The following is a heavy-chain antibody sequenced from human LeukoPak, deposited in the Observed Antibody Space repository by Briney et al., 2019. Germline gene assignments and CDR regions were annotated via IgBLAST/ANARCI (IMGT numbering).Heavy chain of an antibody. D-gene: IGHD3-22*01. CDR3: AVPYDSSGYYAFDI. Sequence: SETLSLTCTVSGGSISSSSYYWSWTRQPPGKGLEWIGYIYYSGSTNYNPSLKSRVTISVDTSKNQFSLKLSSVTAADTAVYYCAVPYDSSGYYAFDIWGQGTMVTVSS. CDR1: GGSISSSSYY. J-gene: IGHJ3*02. V-gene: IGHV4-61*05. CDR2: IYYSGST.